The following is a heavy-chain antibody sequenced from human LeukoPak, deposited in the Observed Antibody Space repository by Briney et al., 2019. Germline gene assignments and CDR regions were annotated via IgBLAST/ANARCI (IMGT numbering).Heavy chain of an antibody. Sequence: ASVKVSCKPSGYRFSDYNIHWVRHAPGQRLEWMGWVNPESGATKYGEKFQGRVTMTSDTSRNTVYVELSRLTSEDTAVYYCAREKRSKWNDAFDMWGQGTMVTVSS. D-gene: IGHD1-20*01. V-gene: IGHV1-2*02. J-gene: IGHJ3*02. CDR1: GYRFSDYN. CDR3: AREKRSKWNDAFDM. CDR2: VNPESGAT.